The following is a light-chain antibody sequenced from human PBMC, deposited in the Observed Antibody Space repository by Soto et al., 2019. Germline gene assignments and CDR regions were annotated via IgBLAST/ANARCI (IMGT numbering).Light chain of an antibody. CDR1: QVVKNF. CDR3: QYYNSASLT. J-gene: IGKJ4*01. Sequence: DVQMTQSPSAVSASVGDRVIITCRASQVVKNFLSWFQQKPGEVPKRLIYSASTLQDGVPSRFSGSGSGTEFTLVIGSLQPEDIATYYCQYYNSASLTFGGGTKVEI. CDR2: SAS. V-gene: IGKV1-17*03.